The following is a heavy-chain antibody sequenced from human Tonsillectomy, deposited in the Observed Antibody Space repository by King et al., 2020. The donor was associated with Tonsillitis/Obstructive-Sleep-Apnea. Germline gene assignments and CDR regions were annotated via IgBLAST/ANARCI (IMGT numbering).Heavy chain of an antibody. CDR2: RVFGTA. D-gene: IGHD3-16*01. CDR1: GGTFSSYA. CDR3: ARRFGQYMTPGGRGYYYYYMDV. Sequence: VQLVQSGAEVKKPGSSVKVSCKASGGTFSSYAITWVRQAPGQGLEWMGWRVFGTANYAQKFQGRFTINADESTSTAYMERSSLRSEDTAVYYCARRFGQYMTPGGRGYYYYYMDVWGKGTTVTVSS. J-gene: IGHJ6*03. V-gene: IGHV1-69*01.